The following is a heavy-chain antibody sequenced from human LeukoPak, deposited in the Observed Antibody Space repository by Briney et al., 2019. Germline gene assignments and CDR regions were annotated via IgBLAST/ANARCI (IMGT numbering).Heavy chain of an antibody. V-gene: IGHV3-30*03. J-gene: IGHJ4*02. CDR1: EFTFSSYG. Sequence: GGSLRLSCAASEFTFSSYGMHWVRQAPGKGLEWVAVISYDGSNKYYADSVKGRFTISRDNSKNTLYLQMNSLRSEDTAVYYCARVLMDYSNPQSYFDYWGQGTLVTVSS. CDR2: ISYDGSNK. CDR3: ARVLMDYSNPQSYFDY. D-gene: IGHD4-11*01.